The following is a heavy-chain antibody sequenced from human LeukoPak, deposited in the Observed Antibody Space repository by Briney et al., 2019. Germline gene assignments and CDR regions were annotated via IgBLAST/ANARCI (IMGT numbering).Heavy chain of an antibody. V-gene: IGHV3-15*01. D-gene: IGHD5-18*01. Sequence: GGFLRLSCAASGFNFRNTGMSWVRQAPGKGLEWVGRIKSETDGGTTDYAAPVKDRFTISRDDSKNTLYLQMNSLKSADTAVYYCATEGYSYGYSFDYWGQGTLVTVSS. CDR3: ATEGYSYGYSFDY. CDR1: GFNFRNTG. CDR2: IKSETDGGTT. J-gene: IGHJ4*02.